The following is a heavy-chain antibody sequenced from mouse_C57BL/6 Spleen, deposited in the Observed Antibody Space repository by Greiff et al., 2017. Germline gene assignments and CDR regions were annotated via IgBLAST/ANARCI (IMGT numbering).Heavy chain of an antibody. J-gene: IGHJ1*03. CDR2: ILPGSGST. CDR3: ARDRWLLGYWYFDV. D-gene: IGHD2-3*01. CDR1: GYTFTGYW. V-gene: IGHV1-9*01. Sequence: QVQLQQSGAELMKPGASVKLSCKATGYTFTGYWIEWVKQRPGHGLECIGEILPGSGSTNYNEKFKGKATFTADTSSNTAYMQLSSLTTEDSAIYYCARDRWLLGYWYFDVWGTGTTVTVSS.